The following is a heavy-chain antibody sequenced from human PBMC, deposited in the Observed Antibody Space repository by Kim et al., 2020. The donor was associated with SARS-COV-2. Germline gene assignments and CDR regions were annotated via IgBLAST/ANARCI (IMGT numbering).Heavy chain of an antibody. CDR2: IIPTLDVA. CDR1: GDTFSRNA. Sequence: SVKVSCKASGDTFSRNAINWVRQAPGQGLEWMGRIIPTLDVANYALKFQGRVTITADKSTTTAYMELTNLRSDDTAMYFCSREGFDYWGPGTLVTVSS. CDR3: SREGFDY. V-gene: IGHV1-69*04. J-gene: IGHJ4*02.